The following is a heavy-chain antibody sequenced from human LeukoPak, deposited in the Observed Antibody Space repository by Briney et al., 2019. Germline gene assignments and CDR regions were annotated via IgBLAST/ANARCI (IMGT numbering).Heavy chain of an antibody. V-gene: IGHV3-11*01. Sequence: PGGSLRLSCAASGFTFSDYYMSWIRQAPGKGLEWVSYISSSGSTIYYADSVKGRFTISRDNAKNSLYLQMNSLRAEDTAVYYCARDGGILDSSSWINWSDPWGQGTLVTVSS. J-gene: IGHJ5*02. D-gene: IGHD6-13*01. CDR1: GFTFSDYY. CDR3: ARDGGILDSSSWINWSDP. CDR2: ISSSGSTI.